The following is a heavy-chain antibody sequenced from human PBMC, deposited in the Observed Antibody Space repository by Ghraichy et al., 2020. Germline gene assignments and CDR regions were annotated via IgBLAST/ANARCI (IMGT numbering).Heavy chain of an antibody. CDR1: GFTFSSYW. D-gene: IGHD3-3*01. CDR3: ARDYGVPAAILDFWSGYYSHSQYGMDV. V-gene: IGHV3-74*01. J-gene: IGHJ6*02. CDR2: INSDGSST. Sequence: GGSLRLSCPASGFTFSSYWMHWVRQAPGKGLVWVSRINSDGSSTSYADSVKGRFTISRDNAKNTLYLQMNSLRAEDTAVYYCARDYGVPAAILDFWSGYYSHSQYGMDVWGQGTTVTVSS.